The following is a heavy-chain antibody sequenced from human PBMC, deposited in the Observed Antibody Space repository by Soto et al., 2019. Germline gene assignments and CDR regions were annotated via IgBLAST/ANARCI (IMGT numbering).Heavy chain of an antibody. Sequence: ETLSRTCTVSGGSISISSYYWGWIRRPPGKGLEWIGSIYYSGSTYYNPSLKSRVTISVDTSKNQFSLKLSSVTAADTAVYYCARHVPGGYYYYMDVWGKGTTVTVSS. V-gene: IGHV4-39*01. D-gene: IGHD2-2*01. J-gene: IGHJ6*03. CDR3: ARHVPGGYYYYMDV. CDR1: GGSISISSYY. CDR2: IYYSGST.